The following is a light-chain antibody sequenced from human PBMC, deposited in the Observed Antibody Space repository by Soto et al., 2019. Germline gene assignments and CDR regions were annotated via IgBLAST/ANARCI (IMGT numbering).Light chain of an antibody. CDR1: QSISSN. Sequence: DIFMTQSPSTRSVSPWERATLSCRASQSISSNLAWYQHKPGRAPRLLIYATSTRATDVSARFSGSGDGTEFTLTISSLQPEDFAVYYCQQYNNWFITFGQGTRLEI. J-gene: IGKJ5*01. V-gene: IGKV3-15*01. CDR3: QQYNNWFIT. CDR2: ATS.